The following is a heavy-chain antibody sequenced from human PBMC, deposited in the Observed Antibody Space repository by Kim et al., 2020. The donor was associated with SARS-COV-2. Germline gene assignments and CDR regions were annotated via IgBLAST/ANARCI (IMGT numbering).Heavy chain of an antibody. CDR2: DGSEK. CDR3: AATVDV. Sequence: DGSEKYYLDAVKGRFTISRDNAKNSLYLKRNSLRAEDTAVYYCAATVDVWGKGTTVTVSS. V-gene: IGHV3-7*01. J-gene: IGHJ6*04.